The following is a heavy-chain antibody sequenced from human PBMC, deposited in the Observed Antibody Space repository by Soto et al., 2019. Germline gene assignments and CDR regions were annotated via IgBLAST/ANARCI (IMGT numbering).Heavy chain of an antibody. CDR3: AKEEGYGGFGVDY. CDR1: GFTFSRYA. D-gene: IGHD4-17*01. CDR2: ISGSGGTT. V-gene: IGHV3-23*01. Sequence: GGSLRLSCAASGFTFSRYAMSWVRQAPGKGLEWVATISGSGGTTYYAESVKGRFTISRGTSKRDNSKNRLYLQMNNLRVEDTAVYYCAKEEGYGGFGVDYWGQGTLVTVSS. J-gene: IGHJ4*02.